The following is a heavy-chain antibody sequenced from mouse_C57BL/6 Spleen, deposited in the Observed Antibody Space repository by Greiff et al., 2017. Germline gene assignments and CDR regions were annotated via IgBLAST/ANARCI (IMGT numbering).Heavy chain of an antibody. CDR2: IDPGYGDT. V-gene: IGHV1-80*01. Sequence: QVHLKQPGAELVKPGASVKFSCKASGYAFSSYWMHWVKQRPGKGLEWIGKIDPGYGDTNYNGKFKGKATLTADKSSSTAYMPLSSLTSEDSGVYVGSKSRGYGNYLCYVDFWGKGTTVTVSS. D-gene: IGHD2-1*01. CDR1: GYAFSSYW. CDR3: SKSRGYGNYLCYVDF. J-gene: IGHJ2*01.